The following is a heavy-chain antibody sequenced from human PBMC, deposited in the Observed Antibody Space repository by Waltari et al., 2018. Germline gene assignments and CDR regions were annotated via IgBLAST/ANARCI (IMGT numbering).Heavy chain of an antibody. J-gene: IGHJ4*02. D-gene: IGHD3-10*01. V-gene: IGHV1-46*01. CDR1: GYTFTSYY. Sequence: QVQLVQSGAEVKKPGASVKVSCKASGYTFTSYYMHWVRQAPGQGLEWMGIINPSGGSTSYAQKCQGRVTMTRETSTSTVYMELSSLRSEDTAVYYCARLWFGEGDYFDYWGQGTLVTVSS. CDR3: ARLWFGEGDYFDY. CDR2: INPSGGST.